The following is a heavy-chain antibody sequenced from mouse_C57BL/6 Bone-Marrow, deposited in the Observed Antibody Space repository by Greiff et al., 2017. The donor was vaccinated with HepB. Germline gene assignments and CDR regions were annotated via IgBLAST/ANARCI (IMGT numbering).Heavy chain of an antibody. Sequence: QVQLQQPGAELVMPGASVKLSCKASGYTFTSYWMHWVKQRPGQGLEWIGEIDPSDSYTNYNQKFKGKSTLTVDKSSSTAYMQLSSLTSEDSAVYYCARPVYYSNYLYYFDYWGQGTTLTVSS. V-gene: IGHV1-69*01. CDR1: GYTFTSYW. CDR3: ARPVYYSNYLYYFDY. J-gene: IGHJ2*01. CDR2: IDPSDSYT. D-gene: IGHD2-5*01.